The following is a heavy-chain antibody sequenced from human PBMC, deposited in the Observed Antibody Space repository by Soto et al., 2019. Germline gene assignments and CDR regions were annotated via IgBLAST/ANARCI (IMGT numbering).Heavy chain of an antibody. CDR1: GGTFSSYA. J-gene: IGHJ4*02. V-gene: IGHV1-69*06. Sequence: QVQLVQSGAEVKKPGSSVKVSCKASGGTFSSYAISWVRQAPGQGLEWMGGINPIFVTANYAQKFQGRVTITAAKSTSTAYMELSSLRSEDTAVYYCASGDDSVVTMVRGVIWAFDYWGQGTLVTVSS. CDR3: ASGDDSVVTMVRGVIWAFDY. D-gene: IGHD3-10*01. CDR2: INPIFVTA.